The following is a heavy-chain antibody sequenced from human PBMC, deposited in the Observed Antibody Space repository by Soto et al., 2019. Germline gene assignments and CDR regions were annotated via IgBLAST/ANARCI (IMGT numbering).Heavy chain of an antibody. J-gene: IGHJ6*02. CDR2: ISTYNGNT. CDR3: ARDRYDFWSGYSLRGYYYYGMDV. CDR1: GYTFTSYG. Sequence: ASVKVSCKASGYTFTSYGISWVRQAPGQGLEWMGWISTYNGNTNYAQKLQGRVTMTTDTSTSTAYMELRGLRSDDTAVYYCARDRYDFWSGYSLRGYYYYGMDVWGQGTTVTVSS. D-gene: IGHD3-3*01. V-gene: IGHV1-18*01.